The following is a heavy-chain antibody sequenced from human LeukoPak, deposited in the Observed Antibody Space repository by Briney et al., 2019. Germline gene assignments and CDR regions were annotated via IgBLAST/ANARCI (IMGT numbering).Heavy chain of an antibody. CDR2: ISAYNGNT. Sequence: ASVKVSCKASGYTFTSYGISWVRQAPGQGLEWMGWISAYNGNTNYAQKLQGRVTVTTDTSTSTAYMELRSLRSDDTAVYYCARGAPPASGYPPLPFDYWGQGTLVTVSS. CDR3: ARGAPPASGYPPLPFDY. CDR1: GYTFTSYG. V-gene: IGHV1-18*01. D-gene: IGHD5-12*01. J-gene: IGHJ4*02.